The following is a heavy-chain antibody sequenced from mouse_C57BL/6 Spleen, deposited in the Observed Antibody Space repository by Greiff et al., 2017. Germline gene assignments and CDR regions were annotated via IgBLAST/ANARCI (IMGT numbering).Heavy chain of an antibody. V-gene: IGHV1-82*01. CDR1: GYAFSSSW. CDR2: IYPGDGDT. CDR3: AREGEKKIYCDFEV. J-gene: IGHJ1*03. Sequence: QVQLQQSGPELVKPGASVKISCKASGYAFSSSWMNWVKQRPGKGLEWIGRIYPGDGDTNYNGKFKGKATLTADKSSSTAYMQLSSLTSEDSAVYCCAREGEKKIYCDFEVWGTGTTVTVSS.